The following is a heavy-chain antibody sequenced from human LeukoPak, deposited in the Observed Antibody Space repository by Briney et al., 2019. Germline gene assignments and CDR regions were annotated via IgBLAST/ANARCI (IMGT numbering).Heavy chain of an antibody. CDR1: GGSISSSSYY. Sequence: SETLSLTCTVSGGSISSSSYYGGWSRQPPGKGLEWIGSIYYSGSTYYNPSLKSRVTISVDTSKTQFSLKLSSVTAADTAVYYCARRRGYYFDYWGQGTLVTVSS. V-gene: IGHV4-39*01. D-gene: IGHD3-10*01. J-gene: IGHJ4*02. CDR3: ARRRGYYFDY. CDR2: IYYSGST.